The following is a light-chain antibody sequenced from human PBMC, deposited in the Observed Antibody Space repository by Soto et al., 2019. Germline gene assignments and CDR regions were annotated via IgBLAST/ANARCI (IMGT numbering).Light chain of an antibody. CDR3: QQYNSWSPSYT. Sequence: EIVMTQSPATLSVSLGDRATLSCRASQSVSSYLAWYQQKPGQAPRLLIYGASTRATGIPARFRGSGSETDFTLTISSLQSEDFGIDYGQQYNSWSPSYTFGQGTKLEIK. CDR2: GAS. J-gene: IGKJ2*01. CDR1: QSVSSY. V-gene: IGKV3-15*01.